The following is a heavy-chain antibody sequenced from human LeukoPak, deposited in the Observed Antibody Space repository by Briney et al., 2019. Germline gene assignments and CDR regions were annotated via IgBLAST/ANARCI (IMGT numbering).Heavy chain of an antibody. J-gene: IGHJ4*02. CDR2: IYYSGST. CDR1: GGSISSYY. V-gene: IGHV4-59*01. D-gene: IGHD3-22*01. CDR3: ARVTGYIVEDYFDY. Sequence: PSETLSLTCSVSGGSISSYYWSWIRQPPGKGLEWIGYIYYSGSTNYNPSLKSRVTISVDTSKNQFSLRLSTVTAADTAVYYCARVTGYIVEDYFDYWGQGTLVTVSS.